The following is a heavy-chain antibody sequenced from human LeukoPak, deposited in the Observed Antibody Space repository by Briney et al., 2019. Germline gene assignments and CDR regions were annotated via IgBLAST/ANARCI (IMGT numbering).Heavy chain of an antibody. CDR3: ARQGAVTPRRTHYYAMDV. CDR1: GGSISSGDCS. D-gene: IGHD4-17*01. Sequence: SETLSLTCPVSGGSISSGDCSWSWIRQPPGTGLEWIGDLSYSGRTYYNTSLKSRVSISVVTSKNQFSLKLSSVTAADTAVYYCARQGAVTPRRTHYYAMDVWGPGTTVTVSS. J-gene: IGHJ6*02. CDR2: LSYSGRT. V-gene: IGHV4-30-4*01.